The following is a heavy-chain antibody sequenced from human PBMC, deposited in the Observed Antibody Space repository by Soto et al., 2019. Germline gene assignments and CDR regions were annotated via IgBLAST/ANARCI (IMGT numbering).Heavy chain of an antibody. D-gene: IGHD3-10*01. CDR3: ARVTSMVRGVIDNGFDP. V-gene: IGHV1-69*01. Sequence: QVPLVQSGAEVKKPGSSVTVSCKASGGTFSSYAIHWVRQAPGQGLEWMGGIIPMYGPAKYAQRFQGRGTITADESTTTVYMELTSLTAQDTAVYYCARVTSMVRGVIDNGFDPWGHGTLVTVSS. J-gene: IGHJ5*02. CDR2: IIPMYGPA. CDR1: GGTFSSYA.